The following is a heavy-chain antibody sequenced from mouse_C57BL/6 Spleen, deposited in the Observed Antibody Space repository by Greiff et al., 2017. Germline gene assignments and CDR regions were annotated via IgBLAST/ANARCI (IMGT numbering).Heavy chain of an antibody. V-gene: IGHV5-17*01. CDR3: ARNYGSSYAFDY. CDR1: GFTFSDYG. CDR2: ISSGSSTI. D-gene: IGHD1-1*01. Sequence: EVKVVESGGGLVKPEGSLKLSCAASGFTFSDYGMHWVRQAPEKGLEWVAYISSGSSTIYYADTVKGRITISRDNAKNTLFLQMTSLRSEDTAMYYCARNYGSSYAFDYWGQGTTLTVSS. J-gene: IGHJ2*01.